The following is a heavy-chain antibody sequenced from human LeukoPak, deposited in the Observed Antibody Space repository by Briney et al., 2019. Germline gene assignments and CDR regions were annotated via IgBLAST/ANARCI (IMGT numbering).Heavy chain of an antibody. CDR1: GGSISSGSYY. Sequence: SETLSLTCTVSGGSISSGSYYWSWIRQPPGKGLEWIGYIYYSGSTNYNPSLKSRVTISVDTSKNQFSLKLSSVTAADTAVYYCARVGITGTTPWFDPWGQGTLVTVSS. CDR3: ARVGITGTTPWFDP. J-gene: IGHJ5*02. CDR2: IYYSGST. D-gene: IGHD1-7*01. V-gene: IGHV4-61*01.